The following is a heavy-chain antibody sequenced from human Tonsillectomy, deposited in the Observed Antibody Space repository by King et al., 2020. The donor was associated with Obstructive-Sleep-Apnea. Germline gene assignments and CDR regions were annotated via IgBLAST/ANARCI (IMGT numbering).Heavy chain of an antibody. D-gene: IGHD2-2*01. Sequence: VQLVESGGGLVKPGGSLRLSCAASGFTFSSYSMNWVRQAPGKGLEWVSSISSSSSYIYYADSVKGRFTISRDNAKNSLYLQMNSLRAEDTAVYYCARDRGYCSSTSCYARYWGQGTLVTVSS. V-gene: IGHV3-21*01. J-gene: IGHJ4*02. CDR3: ARDRGYCSSTSCYARY. CDR1: GFTFSSYS. CDR2: ISSSSSYI.